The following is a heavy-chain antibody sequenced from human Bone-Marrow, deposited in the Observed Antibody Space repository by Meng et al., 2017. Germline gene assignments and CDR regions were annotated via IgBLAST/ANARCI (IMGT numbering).Heavy chain of an antibody. CDR3: ARDRSSYDSSGYYYGWFDP. Sequence: GSLRLSCAVSGYSISSGYYWGWIRQPPGKGLEWIGTIYHSGSTYYNPSLKSRVTISQDTSKNQFSLKVTSVTAADTAVYYCARDRSSYDSSGYYYGWFDPWGQGTLVTVSS. J-gene: IGHJ5*02. CDR1: GYSISSGYY. V-gene: IGHV4-38-2*02. CDR2: IYHSGST. D-gene: IGHD3-22*01.